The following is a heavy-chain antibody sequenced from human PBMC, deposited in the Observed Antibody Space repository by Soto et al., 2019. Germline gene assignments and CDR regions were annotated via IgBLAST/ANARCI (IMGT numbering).Heavy chain of an antibody. CDR3: STWHEREHAYDV. D-gene: IGHD1-1*01. CDR2: LYDLDGS. Sequence: DVQLVESGGGLIQPGESLRLSCAAFGFTISGKKYVAWVRQAPGKGLEWVSALYDLDGSFYAASVKGRFTTSSDSSKTPVYLPMNDLRPDDTAVYYCSTWHEREHAYDVWGQGTTVTVSS. J-gene: IGHJ3*01. CDR1: GFTISGKKY. V-gene: IGHV3-53*01.